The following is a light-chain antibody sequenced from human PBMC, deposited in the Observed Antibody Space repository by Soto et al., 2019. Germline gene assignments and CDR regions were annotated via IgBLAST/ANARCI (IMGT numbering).Light chain of an antibody. V-gene: IGKV1-39*01. CDR2: TAS. J-gene: IGKJ5*01. Sequence: DIPISKSPSPLSESVGDRVTITCRASQGICTYLDWYQQKPGKAPKLLIYTASSLQSGVPSRLSGSGSGTDFSLTISGLQPEDCATYYCQQADSVPITFGQGTRLEIK. CDR1: QGICTY. CDR3: QQADSVPIT.